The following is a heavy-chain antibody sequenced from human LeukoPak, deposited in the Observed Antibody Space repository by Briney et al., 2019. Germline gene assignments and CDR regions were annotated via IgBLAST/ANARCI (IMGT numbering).Heavy chain of an antibody. CDR3: ARCCSSTSCADSYYYYYYMDV. CDR1: GYTFTSYD. J-gene: IGHJ6*03. CDR2: TNPNSGNT. V-gene: IGHV1-8*01. Sequence: ASVKVSCKASGYTFTSYDINWVRQATGQGLEWMGWTNPNSGNTGYAQKFQGRVTMTRNTSISTAYMELSSLRSEDTAVYYCARCCSSTSCADSYYYYYYMDVWGKGTTVTISS. D-gene: IGHD2-2*01.